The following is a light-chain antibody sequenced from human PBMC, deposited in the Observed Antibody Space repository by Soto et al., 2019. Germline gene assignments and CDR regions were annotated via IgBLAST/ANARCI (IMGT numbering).Light chain of an antibody. CDR2: ATS. Sequence: EIVLTQSPGTLSLSPGERATLSCRASQSVSSSSFAWHQQKPGPAPRLLIYATSTSATGIPDRFSGSGSGTDFTLTISRLEAADVVVYYGLQYGSSRRTFGQGPKGAI. V-gene: IGKV3-20*01. CDR3: LQYGSSRRT. J-gene: IGKJ1*01. CDR1: QSVSSSS.